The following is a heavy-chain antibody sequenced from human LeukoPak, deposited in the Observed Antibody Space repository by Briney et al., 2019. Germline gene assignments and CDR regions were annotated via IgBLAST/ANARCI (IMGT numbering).Heavy chain of an antibody. J-gene: IGHJ6*03. Sequence: SETLSLTCTVSGGSISSYYWSWIRQPAGKGLEWIGRIYTSGSTNYNPSLKSRVTMSVDTSKNQFSLKLSSVTAADTAVYYCARDRPRLRGYTYGYYYYMDVWGKGTTVTVSS. CDR1: GGSISSYY. D-gene: IGHD5-18*01. CDR2: IYTSGST. V-gene: IGHV4-4*07. CDR3: ARDRPRLRGYTYGYYYYMDV.